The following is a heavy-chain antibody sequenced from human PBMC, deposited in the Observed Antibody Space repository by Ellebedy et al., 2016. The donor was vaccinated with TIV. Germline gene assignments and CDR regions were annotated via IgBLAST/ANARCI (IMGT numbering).Heavy chain of an antibody. CDR1: GFTFSDYS. J-gene: IGHJ4*02. CDR2: ISSSGSTI. V-gene: IGHV3-11*04. CDR3: ARDPSSIAAAGRGDY. D-gene: IGHD6-13*01. Sequence: GESLKISCAASGFTFSDYSMNWIRQTPGKGLEWVSYISSSGSTIYYADSVKGRFTISRDNAKNSLYLQMNSLRAEDTAVYYCARDPSSIAAAGRGDYWGQGTLVTVSS.